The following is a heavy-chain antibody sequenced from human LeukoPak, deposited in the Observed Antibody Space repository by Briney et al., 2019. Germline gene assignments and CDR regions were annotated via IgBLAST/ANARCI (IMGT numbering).Heavy chain of an antibody. V-gene: IGHV3-21*01. D-gene: IGHD6-6*01. J-gene: IGHJ3*02. CDR2: ISSGSTYM. Sequence: GGSLRLSCAASGFTSSSHSMNWVRQAPGKGLEWVSSISSGSTYMYYADSVKGRFTISRDNAQNSMYLQMNSLRAEDTAVYYCGRVGGRSKAAKGDAFDIWGQGAMVTVSS. CDR1: GFTSSSHS. CDR3: GRVGGRSKAAKGDAFDI.